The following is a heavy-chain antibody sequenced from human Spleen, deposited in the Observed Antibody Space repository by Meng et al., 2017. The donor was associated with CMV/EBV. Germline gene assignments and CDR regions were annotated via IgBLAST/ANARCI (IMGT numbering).Heavy chain of an antibody. J-gene: IGHJ5*02. D-gene: IGHD3-3*01. CDR3: ARGRSKRFGFDP. Sequence: CTVSGGSISSGGYYWSWIRQHPGKGLEWIGYIYYSGSTYYNPSLKSRVTISVDTSKNQFSLKLSSVTAADTAVYYCARGRSKRFGFDPWGQGTLVTVSS. CDR2: IYYSGST. CDR1: GGSISSGGYY. V-gene: IGHV4-31*03.